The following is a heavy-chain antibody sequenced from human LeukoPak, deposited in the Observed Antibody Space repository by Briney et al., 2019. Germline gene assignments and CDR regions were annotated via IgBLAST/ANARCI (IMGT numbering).Heavy chain of an antibody. CDR1: GYTLTAYY. CDR2: INPNSGGT. J-gene: IGHJ5*01. V-gene: IGHV1-2*02. Sequence: ASVKVSCKASGYTLTAYYIHWVRQAPGQGLEWMGRINPNSGGTNYAQKFQGRVTMTRDTSISTAYMELSRLRSDDTAVYYCARPWEITMSERSYNWFDSWGQGTLVTVSS. CDR3: ARPWEITMSERSYNWFDS. D-gene: IGHD1-26*01.